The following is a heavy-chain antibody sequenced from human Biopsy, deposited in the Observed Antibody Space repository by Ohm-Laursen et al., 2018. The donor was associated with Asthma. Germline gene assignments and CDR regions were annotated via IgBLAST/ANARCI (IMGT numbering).Heavy chain of an antibody. CDR2: LIPVLGTP. D-gene: IGHD5-12*01. J-gene: IGHJ6*02. CDR1: GDSFSNYA. Sequence: GASVKVPCKASGDSFSNYAISWVRQAPGQGLEWMGGLIPVLGTPDHAQMFEGRVTITADESTSTAYMELSSPSSEDTAVYYCARGYSGSDRIVYYYSGLEVWGQGTTVTVSS. CDR3: ARGYSGSDRIVYYYSGLEV. V-gene: IGHV1-69*13.